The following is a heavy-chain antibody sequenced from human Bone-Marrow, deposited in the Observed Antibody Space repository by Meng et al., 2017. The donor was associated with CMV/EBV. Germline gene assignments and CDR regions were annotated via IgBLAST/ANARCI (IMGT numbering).Heavy chain of an antibody. J-gene: IGHJ5*02. CDR2: IFSNDEK. Sequence: SGPTLVQPTETLTLTCTVSGFSLSNARMGVSWIRQPPGKALEWLAHIFSNDEKSYSTSLKSRLTISKDTSKSQVVLTMTNMDPVDTATYYCARTRYNWNYNWFDPWGQGTLVTVSS. D-gene: IGHD1-7*01. V-gene: IGHV2-26*01. CDR3: ARTRYNWNYNWFDP. CDR1: GFSLSNARMG.